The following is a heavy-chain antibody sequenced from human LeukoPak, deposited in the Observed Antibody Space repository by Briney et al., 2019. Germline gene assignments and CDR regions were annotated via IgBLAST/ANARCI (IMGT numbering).Heavy chain of an antibody. Sequence: PSETLSLTCTVSGGSISSSSYYWGWIRQPPGKGLEWIGSIYYSGSTYYNPSLKSRVTISVDTSKNQFSLKLSSVTAADTAVYYCAREGRMSYYFDYWGQGTLVTVSS. CDR2: IYYSGST. D-gene: IGHD3-10*01. V-gene: IGHV4-39*07. CDR3: AREGRMSYYFDY. J-gene: IGHJ4*02. CDR1: GGSISSSSYY.